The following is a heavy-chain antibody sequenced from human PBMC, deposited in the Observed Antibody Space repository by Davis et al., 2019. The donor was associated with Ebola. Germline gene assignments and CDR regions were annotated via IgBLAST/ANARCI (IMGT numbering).Heavy chain of an antibody. CDR2: IIPIFGTA. J-gene: IGHJ6*04. CDR3: ARDKKYSSYYYYYGMDV. D-gene: IGHD6-6*01. Sequence: SVKVSCKASGGTFSSYAISWVRQAPGQGLEWMGGIIPIFGTANYAQKFQGRVTITADESTSTAYMELRSLRSDDTAVYYCARDKKYSSYYYYYGMDVWGKGTTVTVSS. V-gene: IGHV1-69*13. CDR1: GGTFSSYA.